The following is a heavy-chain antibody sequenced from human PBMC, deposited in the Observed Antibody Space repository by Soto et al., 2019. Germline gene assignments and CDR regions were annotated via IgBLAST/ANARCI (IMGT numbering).Heavy chain of an antibody. V-gene: IGHV4-30-2*01. Sequence: SETLSLTCAVSGGSISSGGYSWSWIRQPPGKGLEWIGYIYHSGSTYYNPSLKSRVTISVDRSKNQFSLKLSSVTAADTAVYYCAREIRDSSGYYYYFDYWGQGTLVTVSS. CDR3: AREIRDSSGYYYYFDY. D-gene: IGHD3-22*01. J-gene: IGHJ4*02. CDR1: GGSISSGGYS. CDR2: IYHSGST.